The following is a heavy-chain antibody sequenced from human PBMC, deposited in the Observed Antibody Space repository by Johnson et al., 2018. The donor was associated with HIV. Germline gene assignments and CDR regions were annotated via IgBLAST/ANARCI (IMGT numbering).Heavy chain of an antibody. Sequence: QMQLVESGGGLVKPGGSLRLSCAASGFTFNNAWMGWVRQAPGKGLEWVSYLSISSSTIYYADSAKGRFTISRDNATNSLYPQMNSLRAEDTAVYYCARDRPSKWLRSNDDAFDIWGQRTMVTVSS. D-gene: IGHD5-12*01. CDR2: LSISSSTI. CDR1: GFTFNNAW. V-gene: IGHV3-11*04. J-gene: IGHJ3*02. CDR3: ARDRPSKWLRSNDDAFDI.